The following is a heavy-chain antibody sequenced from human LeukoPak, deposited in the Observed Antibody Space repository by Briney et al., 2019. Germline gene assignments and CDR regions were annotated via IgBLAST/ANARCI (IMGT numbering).Heavy chain of an antibody. J-gene: IGHJ4*02. CDR1: GYSFTSYW. Sequence: PGESLKISCKGSGYSFTSYWIGWVRQMPGKGLEWMGIIYPGDSDTRYSPSFQGQVTISADKSISTAYLQWSSLKASDTAMYYCARQTRDGSGSRGYFFDFWGQGTLVTVSS. D-gene: IGHD3-10*01. V-gene: IGHV5-51*01. CDR2: IYPGDSDT. CDR3: ARQTRDGSGSRGYFFDF.